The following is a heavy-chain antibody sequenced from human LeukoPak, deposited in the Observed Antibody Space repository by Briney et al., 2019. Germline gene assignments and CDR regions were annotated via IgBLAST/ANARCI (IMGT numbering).Heavy chain of an antibody. Sequence: SGTLSLTCTVSGYSISSGYYWGWIRQPPGKGLEWIGNIYHSGSTYYNPSLKSRVTISVDTSKNQFSLKLSSVTAADTAVYYCAREAYGSGSYYNDYWGQGTLVTVSS. D-gene: IGHD3-10*01. V-gene: IGHV4-38-2*02. J-gene: IGHJ4*02. CDR1: GYSISSGYY. CDR3: AREAYGSGSYYNDY. CDR2: IYHSGST.